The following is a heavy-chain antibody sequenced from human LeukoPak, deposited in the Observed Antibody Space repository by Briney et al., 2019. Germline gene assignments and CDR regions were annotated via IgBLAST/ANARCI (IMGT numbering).Heavy chain of an antibody. V-gene: IGHV4-31*03. CDR1: GGSVTGGGYY. D-gene: IGHD1-26*01. Sequence: SSETLSLTCSVSGGSVTGGGYYWSWIRQHPGKGLEWIGFASYSGGTYYNPSLMSRITISVDRSQNQFSLRMRDVTAADTAVYFCATGEWEYFYFDSWGQGALVAVSS. J-gene: IGHJ4*02. CDR3: ATGEWEYFYFDS. CDR2: ASYSGGT.